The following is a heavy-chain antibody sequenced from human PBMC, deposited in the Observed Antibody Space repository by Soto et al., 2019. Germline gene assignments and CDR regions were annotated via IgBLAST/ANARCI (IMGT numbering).Heavy chain of an antibody. CDR3: AKDSGRWNGESGWFDP. Sequence: PGGSLRLSCAASGFTFSSYAMSWVRQAPGKGLEWVSAISGSGGSTYYADSVKGRFTISRDNSKNTLYLQMNSLRAEDTAVYYCAKDSGRWNGESGWFDPWGQGTLVTVSS. J-gene: IGHJ5*02. V-gene: IGHV3-23*01. CDR1: GFTFSSYA. D-gene: IGHD1-1*01. CDR2: ISGSGGST.